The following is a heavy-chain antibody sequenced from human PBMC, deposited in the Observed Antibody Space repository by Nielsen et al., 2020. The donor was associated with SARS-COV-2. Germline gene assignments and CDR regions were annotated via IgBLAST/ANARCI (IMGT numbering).Heavy chain of an antibody. Sequence: SETLSLTCAVYDGSFNGYYWSWIRQPPGKGLEWIGEISHSGSTNYNPSLKSRVTISVATSKKQFSLKLNSVTAADTAVYYCARGGYSSSWYSQWENFDCWGQGTLVTVSS. CDR3: ARGGYSSSWYSQWENFDC. J-gene: IGHJ4*02. CDR1: DGSFNGYY. CDR2: ISHSGST. V-gene: IGHV4-34*01. D-gene: IGHD6-13*01.